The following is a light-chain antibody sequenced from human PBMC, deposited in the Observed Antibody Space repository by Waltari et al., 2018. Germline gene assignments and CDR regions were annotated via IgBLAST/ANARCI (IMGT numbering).Light chain of an antibody. Sequence: QSALTQPASVSGSPGQSITISCTGTNNDVGASKFVSWYQQHPGRAPQLMIYDVTERPSGISYRFSGSKSTNTASLTISGLLPEDEAIYYCCSFTATHTLLFGGGT. CDR1: NNDVGASKF. V-gene: IGLV2-14*03. CDR3: CSFTATHTLL. J-gene: IGLJ2*01. CDR2: DVT.